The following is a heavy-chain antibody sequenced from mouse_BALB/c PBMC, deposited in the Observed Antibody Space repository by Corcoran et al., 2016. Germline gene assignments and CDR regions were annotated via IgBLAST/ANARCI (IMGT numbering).Heavy chain of an antibody. Sequence: VQLEQSGTVLVKPGASVKLSCKASGYSFTGYYMHWVKQSHVKSLEWIGRINPYNGATSYNQNFKDKASLTVDKSSSTAYMELHSLTSADSAVYYCARRDGISYYAMDYWGQGTSVTVSS. D-gene: IGHD1-1*01. J-gene: IGHJ4*01. CDR2: INPYNGAT. CDR3: ARRDGISYYAMDY. V-gene: IGHV1-19*01. CDR1: GYSFTGYY.